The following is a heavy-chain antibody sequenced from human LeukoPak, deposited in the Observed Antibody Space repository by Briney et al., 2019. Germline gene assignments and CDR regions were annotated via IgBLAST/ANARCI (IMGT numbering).Heavy chain of an antibody. Sequence: GSLRLSCAASGFTFSNAWMSWVRQAPGKGLEWVGRIKSKTDGGTTDYAAPVKGRFTISRDDSKNTLYLQMNSLKTEDTAVYYCTSEEYSSSFFDYWGQGTLVTVSS. V-gene: IGHV3-15*01. CDR3: TSEEYSSSFFDY. J-gene: IGHJ4*02. D-gene: IGHD6-6*01. CDR2: IKSKTDGGTT. CDR1: GFTFSNAW.